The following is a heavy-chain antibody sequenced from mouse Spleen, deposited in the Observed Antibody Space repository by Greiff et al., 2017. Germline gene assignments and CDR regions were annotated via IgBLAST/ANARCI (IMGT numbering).Heavy chain of an antibody. Sequence: VQLQQSGAELARPGASVKLSCKASGYTFTSYGISWVKQRTGQGLEWIGEIYPRSGNTYYNEKFKGKATLTADKSSSTAYMELRSLTSEDSAVYFCARIITTVVALYYFDYWGQGTTLTVSS. D-gene: IGHD1-1*01. CDR2: IYPRSGNT. CDR1: GYTFTSYG. V-gene: IGHV1-81*01. J-gene: IGHJ2*01. CDR3: ARIITTVVALYYFDY.